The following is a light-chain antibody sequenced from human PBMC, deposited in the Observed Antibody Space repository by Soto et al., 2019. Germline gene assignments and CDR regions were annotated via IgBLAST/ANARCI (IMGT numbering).Light chain of an antibody. CDR3: QQYGSSPTWT. CDR2: GAS. Sequence: EIVFTQGPGTLSLSPGERATLSCRASQSVSSSYLAWYQQKPGQAPRLLIYGASIRATGIPDRFSGNESGTDFTLTISRLEPEDFAVYYCQQYGSSPTWTFGQGTKVDIK. CDR1: QSVSSSY. V-gene: IGKV3-20*01. J-gene: IGKJ1*01.